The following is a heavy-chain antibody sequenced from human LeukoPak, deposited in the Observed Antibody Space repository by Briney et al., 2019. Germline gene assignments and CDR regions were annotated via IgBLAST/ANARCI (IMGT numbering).Heavy chain of an antibody. CDR2: ISGSGGST. V-gene: IGHV3-23*01. CDR3: AKGERRYYYYGMDV. CDR1: GFTFSRYA. D-gene: IGHD1-1*01. Sequence: GGSLRLSCAASGFTFSRYAMSWVRQAPGKGLEWVSAISGSGGSTYYADSVKGRFTISRDNSKNTLYLQMNSLRAEDTAVYYCAKGERRYYYYGMDVWGKGTTVTVSS. J-gene: IGHJ6*04.